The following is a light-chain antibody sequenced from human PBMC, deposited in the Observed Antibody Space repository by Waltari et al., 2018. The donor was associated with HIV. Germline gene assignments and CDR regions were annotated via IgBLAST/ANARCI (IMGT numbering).Light chain of an antibody. CDR3: AAWDHDLSAVL. CDR1: PYNIGRCF. V-gene: IGLV1-47*01. Sequence: VLTHAPPTSETPGQRVAIPCSGSPYNIGRCFVSWYHQLPGPAPKLLIYRNYQRPSGIPDRFSGSKSGTSASLAISGLRPEDEGDYFCAAWDHDLSAVLFGGGTKLTVL. J-gene: IGLJ2*01. CDR2: RNY.